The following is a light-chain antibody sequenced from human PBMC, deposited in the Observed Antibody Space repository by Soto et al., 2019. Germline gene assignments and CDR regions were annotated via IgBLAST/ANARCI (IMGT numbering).Light chain of an antibody. Sequence: EVVLTQSPVPLSLSAGASATLSCRASQSFRGLLAWYQQKPGQANRLLIYDAYNRATGIPPRFSGSGSGTDFTLTISSLEPEDSAVYYCRQRHMWPITFGKGTRLEIK. V-gene: IGKV3-11*01. CDR3: RQRHMWPIT. CDR2: DAY. CDR1: QSFRGL. J-gene: IGKJ5*01.